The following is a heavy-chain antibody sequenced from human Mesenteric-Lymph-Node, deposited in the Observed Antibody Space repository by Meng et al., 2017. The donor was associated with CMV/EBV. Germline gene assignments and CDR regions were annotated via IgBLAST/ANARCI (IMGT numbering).Heavy chain of an antibody. D-gene: IGHD4-11*01. CDR2: INPRDSFI. CDR1: GYRFTTYR. V-gene: IGHV5-10-1*01. CDR3: ARHGSNNGGGFDP. Sequence: KGSGYRFTTYRSSWVRQMPGKGLEWMGRINPRDSFIKYSPSFQANVTISVDNSISTVYLQWSSLKASDTAMYYCARHGSNNGGGFDPWGQGTLVTVSS. J-gene: IGHJ5*02.